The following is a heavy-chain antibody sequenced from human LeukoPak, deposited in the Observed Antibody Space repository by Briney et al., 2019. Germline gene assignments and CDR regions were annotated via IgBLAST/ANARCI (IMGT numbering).Heavy chain of an antibody. D-gene: IGHD6-13*01. CDR2: IIPILGIA. CDR3: ARGSIAAAVFDY. J-gene: IGHJ4*02. V-gene: IGHV1-69*04. CDR1: GGTFSSYA. Sequence: ASVKVSCKASGGTFSSYAISWVRQAPGQGLEWMGRIIPILGIANYAQKFQGRVTITADKSTSTAYMELSSLRSEDTAVYYCARGSIAAAVFDYWGQGTLVTVSS.